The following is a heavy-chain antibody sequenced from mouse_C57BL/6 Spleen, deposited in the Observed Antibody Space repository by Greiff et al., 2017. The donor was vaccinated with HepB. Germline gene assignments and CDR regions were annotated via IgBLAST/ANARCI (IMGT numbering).Heavy chain of an antibody. Sequence: QVQLQQPGAELVKPGASVKMSCKASGYTFTSYWITWVKQRPGQGLEWIGDIYPGSGSTNYNEKFKSKATLTVDTSSSTAYMQLSSLTSEDSAVYYCARGRSYYGSYYYFDYWGQGTTLTVSS. CDR3: ARGRSYYGSYYYFDY. D-gene: IGHD1-1*01. V-gene: IGHV1-55*01. CDR2: IYPGSGST. J-gene: IGHJ2*01. CDR1: GYTFTSYW.